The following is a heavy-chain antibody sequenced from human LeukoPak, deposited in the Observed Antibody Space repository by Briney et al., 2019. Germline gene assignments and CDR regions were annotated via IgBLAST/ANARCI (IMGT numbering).Heavy chain of an antibody. CDR1: GFTFNNYD. J-gene: IGHJ4*02. CDR3: VKDASSGTYYDY. CDR2: VSGSGGST. D-gene: IGHD1-26*01. Sequence: GGSLRLSCAASGFTFNNYDMSWVRQVQGKGLEWVSAVSGSGGSTYYADSVKGRFSISRDNSRNTLYLQMNSLRAEDLAVYYCVKDASSGTYYDYWGQGTLVTVSS. V-gene: IGHV3-23*01.